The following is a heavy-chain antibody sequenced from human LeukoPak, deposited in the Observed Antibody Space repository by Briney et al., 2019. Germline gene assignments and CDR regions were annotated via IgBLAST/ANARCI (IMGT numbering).Heavy chain of an antibody. Sequence: PGGSLRLSCAASGFTFSSYSMNWVRQAPGKGLEWVSYISSSSSTIYYADSVKGQFTISRDNAKNSLYLQMNSLRDEDTAVYYCARDVSITIFGVVTYGMDVWGQGTTVTVSS. CDR3: ARDVSITIFGVVTYGMDV. CDR2: ISSSSSTI. CDR1: GFTFSSYS. J-gene: IGHJ6*02. V-gene: IGHV3-48*02. D-gene: IGHD3-3*01.